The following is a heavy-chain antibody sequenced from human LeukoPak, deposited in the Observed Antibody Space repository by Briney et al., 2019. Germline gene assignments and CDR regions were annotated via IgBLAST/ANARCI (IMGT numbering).Heavy chain of an antibody. CDR2: IKQDGSEK. V-gene: IGHV3-7*01. J-gene: IGHJ4*02. CDR3: ASDSSGYVPFGY. CDR1: GFTFSSYW. Sequence: PGGSLRLSCVASGFTFSSYWMSWVRQAPGKGLEWVANIKQDGSEKYYVDSVKGRFTISRDNAKNSLYLQMNSLRAEDTAVYYCASDSSGYVPFGYWGQGTLVTVSS. D-gene: IGHD3-22*01.